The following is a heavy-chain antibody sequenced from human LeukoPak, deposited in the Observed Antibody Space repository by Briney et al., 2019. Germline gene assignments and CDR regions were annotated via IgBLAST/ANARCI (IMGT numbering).Heavy chain of an antibody. D-gene: IGHD3-9*01. CDR1: GGSISSDSYY. Sequence: SETLSLTCTVSGGSISSDSYYWDWIRQPPGQGLEWIASIYYSGTTNYNPSLKSRVTISVDTSKNQFSLKLSSVTAADTAVYYCARRPSLYYDILTGYTHYGMDVWGQGTTVTVSS. J-gene: IGHJ6*02. V-gene: IGHV4-39*07. CDR3: ARRPSLYYDILTGYTHYGMDV. CDR2: IYYSGTT.